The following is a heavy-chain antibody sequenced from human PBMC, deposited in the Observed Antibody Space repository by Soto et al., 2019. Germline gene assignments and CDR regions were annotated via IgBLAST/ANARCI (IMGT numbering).Heavy chain of an antibody. CDR3: AHRQDINNVRNGGWFGP. J-gene: IGHJ5*02. CDR2: IYWDDDK. Sequence: QITLKESGPTLVEPTQTLTLTCTFSGFSLSTSGVGVGWIRQPPGKALEWLAFIYWDDDKSNSPSLKSRLTTTKDTSNTQVALKMTNVNPVDTATYYCAHRQDINNVRNGGWFGPWGQGTLVTVSS. CDR1: GFSLSTSGVG. D-gene: IGHD3-10*02. V-gene: IGHV2-5*02.